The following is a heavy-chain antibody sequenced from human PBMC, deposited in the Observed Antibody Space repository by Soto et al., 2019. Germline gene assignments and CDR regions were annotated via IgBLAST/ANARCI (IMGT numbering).Heavy chain of an antibody. CDR1: GGSISSYY. CDR2: IYYSGST. CDR3: ARAVYDISGGNWFDP. V-gene: IGHV4-59*01. Sequence: PSETLSLTCTVSGGSISSYYWSWIRQPPGKGLEWIGYIYYSGSTNYNPSLKSRVTISVDTSKNQFSLKLSSVTAADTAVYYCARAVYDISGGNWFDPWGQGTLVTVSS. D-gene: IGHD3-9*01. J-gene: IGHJ5*02.